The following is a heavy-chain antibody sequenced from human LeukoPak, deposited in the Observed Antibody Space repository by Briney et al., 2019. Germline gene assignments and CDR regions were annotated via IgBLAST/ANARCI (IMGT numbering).Heavy chain of an antibody. CDR1: GGTFSSYA. D-gene: IGHD2-15*01. CDR3: ARVNLPRGCSGGGCYSLYYYYYYMDV. V-gene: IGHV1-69*05. J-gene: IGHJ6*03. CDR2: IIPIFGTA. Sequence: ASVKVSCKASGGTFSSYAISWVRQAPGQGLEWMGGIIPIFGTANYAQKFQGRVTITTDESTSTAYMELSSLRSEDTAVYYCARVNLPRGCSGGGCYSLYYYYYYMDVWGKGTTVTVSS.